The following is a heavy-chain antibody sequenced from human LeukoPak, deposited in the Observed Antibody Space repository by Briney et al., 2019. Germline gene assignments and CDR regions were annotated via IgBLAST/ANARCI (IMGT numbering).Heavy chain of an antibody. CDR1: GGSISSYY. D-gene: IGHD3-9*01. V-gene: IGHV4-4*09. CDR2: IYTSGST. CDR3: ARRHDILTGFGFDP. J-gene: IGHJ5*02. Sequence: PSETLSLTCTVSGGSISSYYWSWIRQPPGKGLEWIGYIYTSGSTNYNPSLKSRVTISVDTSKNQFSLKLSSVTAADTAVYYCARRHDILTGFGFDPWGQGTWSPSPQ.